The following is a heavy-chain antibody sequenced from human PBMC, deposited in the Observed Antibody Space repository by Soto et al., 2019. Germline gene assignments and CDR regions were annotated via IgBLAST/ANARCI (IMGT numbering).Heavy chain of an antibody. Sequence: QVQLQESGPGLVKPSETLSLTCTVSGGSVSSDTHYWSSIRQPPGKRLEWLGFIYARGSTNHNPSLKSRVTMSVDTSKNQCSLKLRSVIVADTAVYHCARFVRSCSGTTCYTRGDVWGQGTTVTFSS. V-gene: IGHV4-61*01. CDR2: IYARGST. J-gene: IGHJ6*02. D-gene: IGHD2-2*02. CDR3: ARFVRSCSGTTCYTRGDV. CDR1: GGSVSSDTHY.